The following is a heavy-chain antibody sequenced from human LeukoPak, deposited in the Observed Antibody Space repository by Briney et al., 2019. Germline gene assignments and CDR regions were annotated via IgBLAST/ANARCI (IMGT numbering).Heavy chain of an antibody. V-gene: IGHV4-61*01. Sequence: SETLSLTCTVSGGSVSSGSYYWSWIRQPPGKGLEWIGYIYYSGSTNYNPSLKSRVTISVDTSKNQFSLKLSSVTAADTAVYYCARGGSSGWPYYYYYGMDVWGQGTTVTVSS. CDR2: IYYSGST. CDR1: GGSVSSGSYY. J-gene: IGHJ6*02. D-gene: IGHD6-19*01. CDR3: ARGGSSGWPYYYYYGMDV.